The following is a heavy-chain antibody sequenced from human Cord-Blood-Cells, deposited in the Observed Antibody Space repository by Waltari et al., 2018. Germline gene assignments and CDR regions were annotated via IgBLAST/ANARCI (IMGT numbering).Heavy chain of an antibody. V-gene: IGHV4-39*07. CDR2: IYYSGST. CDR1: GGSICSSSYY. Sequence: QLQLQESGPGLVKPSETLSLTCTVSGGSICSSSYYWGWIRQPPGKGLEWIGSIYYSGSTYYNPSLKSRVTISVDTSKNQFSLKLSSVTAADTAVYYCARSPTTVTTQFDYWGQGTLVTVSS. CDR3: ARSPTTVTTQFDY. D-gene: IGHD4-17*01. J-gene: IGHJ4*02.